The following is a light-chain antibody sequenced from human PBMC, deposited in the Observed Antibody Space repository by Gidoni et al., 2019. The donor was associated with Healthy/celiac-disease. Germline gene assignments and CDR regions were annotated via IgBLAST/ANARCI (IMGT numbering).Light chain of an antibody. CDR2: GAC. CDR1: QRVSSSY. V-gene: IGKV3-20*01. CDR3: QQYGSSPYS. J-gene: IGKJ2*03. Sequence: ECVLTQSPCPLSLSPGERATLSCRASQRVSSSYSAWYQQKLGQARRLIIYGACSRTTGIPDRFSGSGSGTDSTLIISRLAPEDSAVYYCQQYGSSPYSFGQGTKLEIK.